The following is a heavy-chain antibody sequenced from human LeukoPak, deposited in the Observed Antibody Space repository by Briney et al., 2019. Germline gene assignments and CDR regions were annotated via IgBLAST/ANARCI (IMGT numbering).Heavy chain of an antibody. CDR2: IYYSGSS. Sequence: SETLPPTCTVSGGSISSSSYYWGWIRQPPGKGLEWIGSIYYSGSSYYNPSLKSRVTISVDTSKNHFSLRLSSVTAADTAVYYCARQHSEVISLVRGVVPSWFDPWGQGTLVTVSS. J-gene: IGHJ5*02. D-gene: IGHD3-10*01. CDR1: GGSISSSSYY. V-gene: IGHV4-39*02. CDR3: ARQHSEVISLVRGVVPSWFDP.